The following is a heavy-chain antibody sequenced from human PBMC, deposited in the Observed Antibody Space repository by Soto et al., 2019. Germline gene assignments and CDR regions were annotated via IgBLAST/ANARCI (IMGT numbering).Heavy chain of an antibody. V-gene: IGHV3-30*18. CDR3: AKDFAVDSSSWYDLDY. CDR1: GFTFSSYG. D-gene: IGHD6-13*01. CDR2: ISYDGSNK. J-gene: IGHJ4*02. Sequence: GGSLRLSCAASGFTFSSYGMHWVRQAPGKGLEWVAVISYDGSNKYYADSVKGRFTISRDNSKNTLYLQMNSLRAEDTAVYYCAKDFAVDSSSWYDLDYWGQGTLVTVSS.